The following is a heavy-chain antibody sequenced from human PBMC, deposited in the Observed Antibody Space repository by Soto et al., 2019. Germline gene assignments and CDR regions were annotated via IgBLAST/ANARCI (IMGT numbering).Heavy chain of an antibody. CDR1: GYTFTSYA. J-gene: IGHJ4*02. V-gene: IGHV1-3*01. D-gene: IGHD3-10*01. CDR3: ARGGLEREVRGPYYFDY. CDR2: INAGNGNT. Sequence: ASVKVSCKASGYTFTSYAMHWVRQAPGQRLEWMGWINAGNGNTRYSQKFQGRVTITRDTSASTAYMELSSLRSEDTAVYYCARGGLEREVRGPYYFDYWGQGTLVTVSS.